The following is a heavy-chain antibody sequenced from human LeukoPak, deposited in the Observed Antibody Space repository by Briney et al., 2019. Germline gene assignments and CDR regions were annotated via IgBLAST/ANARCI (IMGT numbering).Heavy chain of an antibody. D-gene: IGHD2-2*01. J-gene: IGHJ4*02. CDR3: TRVVVHGHSDY. CDR1: GGSINSYY. Sequence: PSETLSLTCTVSGGSINSYYWSWIRQPPGKGLDWIGYIYYTGSTRYNPSLKSRVTISVDTSENQFSLQLSSVTAADTAVYYCTRVVVHGHSDYWGQGTLVTVSS. CDR2: IYYTGST. V-gene: IGHV4-59*01.